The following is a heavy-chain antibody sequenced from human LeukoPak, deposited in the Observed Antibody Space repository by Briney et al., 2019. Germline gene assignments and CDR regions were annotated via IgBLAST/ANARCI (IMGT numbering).Heavy chain of an antibody. V-gene: IGHV1-2*02. Sequence: GASVKVSCKASGYTFTGYYMHWVRQAPGQGLEWMGWINPNSGGTNYAQKFQGRVTMTGDTSISTAYMELSRLRSDDTAVYYCARDHYYYDSSGYYPHAWGQGTLVTVSS. J-gene: IGHJ5*02. CDR2: INPNSGGT. CDR3: ARDHYYYDSSGYYPHA. D-gene: IGHD3-22*01. CDR1: GYTFTGYY.